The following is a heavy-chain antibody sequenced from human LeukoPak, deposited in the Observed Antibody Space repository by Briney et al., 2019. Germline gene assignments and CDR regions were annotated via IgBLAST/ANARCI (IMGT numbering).Heavy chain of an antibody. V-gene: IGHV1-18*04. Sequence: ASVKVSCKASGYTFTDYFMNWVRQAPGQGLEWMGWVSSYNGDTNYAQKFQGRVTMSTDTSTGTAYMELRSLTFDDTAIYYCAKDWHILTGRNCFDPWGQGTLVTVSS. CDR1: GYTFTDYF. D-gene: IGHD3-9*01. J-gene: IGHJ5*02. CDR2: VSSYNGDT. CDR3: AKDWHILTGRNCFDP.